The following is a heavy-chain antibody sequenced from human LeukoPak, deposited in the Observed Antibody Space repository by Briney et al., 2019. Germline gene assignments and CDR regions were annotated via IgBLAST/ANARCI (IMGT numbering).Heavy chain of an antibody. J-gene: IGHJ5*02. V-gene: IGHV4-59*12. CDR3: ARSTTNWFDP. Sequence: SETLSLTCTVSGGSISSYYWSWIRQPPGKGLEWIGYIYYSGSTNYNPSLKSRVTMSVDTSKNQFSLKLSSVTAADTAVYYCARSTTNWFDPWGQGTLVTVSS. D-gene: IGHD2/OR15-2a*01. CDR1: GGSISSYY. CDR2: IYYSGST.